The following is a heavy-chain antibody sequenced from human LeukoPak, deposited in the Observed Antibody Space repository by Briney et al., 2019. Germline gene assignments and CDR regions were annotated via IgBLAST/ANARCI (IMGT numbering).Heavy chain of an antibody. CDR2: ISPVKNTI. CDR1: GFTFSSYS. J-gene: IGHJ4*02. CDR3: ARESDRHHDLWSGYLALDY. D-gene: IGHD3-3*01. Sequence: PGRSLRLSCAASGFTFSSYSMNWVRQTPGKGLEWISYISPVKNTIYYADSVKGRFTISRDDAKNSLDLQMSSLRAEDTAVYYCARESDRHHDLWSGYLALDYWGQGTRVTVSS. V-gene: IGHV3-48*01.